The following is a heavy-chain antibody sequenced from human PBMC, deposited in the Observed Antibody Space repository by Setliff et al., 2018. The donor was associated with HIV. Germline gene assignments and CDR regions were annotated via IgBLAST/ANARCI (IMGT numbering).Heavy chain of an antibody. CDR3: ARVPPVAVKYYYYYHMDV. V-gene: IGHV1-69*06. J-gene: IGHJ6*03. Sequence: GASVKVSCKTPGDTFNNYGISWVRQAPGQGLEWIGGIIPMFGKVKYAQKFQGRVTISVDTSMSTVNMELRSLTSEDTAVYYCARVPPVAVKYYYYYHMDVWGKGTTVTVSS. CDR1: GDTFNNYG. CDR2: IIPMFGKV. D-gene: IGHD6-19*01.